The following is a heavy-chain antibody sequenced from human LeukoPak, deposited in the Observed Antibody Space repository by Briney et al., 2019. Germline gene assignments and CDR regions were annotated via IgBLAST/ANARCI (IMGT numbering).Heavy chain of an antibody. CDR2: IYYDEST. J-gene: IGHJ4*02. CDR1: SGSISSFF. CDR3: AGSMVRGAISY. Sequence: SETLSLTCTVSSGSISSFFWSWIRQPPGKGLEWIGYIYYDESTNYNPSLKSRLTISMVTSKNQFSMKLSSVTAADAAVYYCAGSMVRGAISYWGRGTLVTVSS. D-gene: IGHD3-10*01. V-gene: IGHV4-59*01.